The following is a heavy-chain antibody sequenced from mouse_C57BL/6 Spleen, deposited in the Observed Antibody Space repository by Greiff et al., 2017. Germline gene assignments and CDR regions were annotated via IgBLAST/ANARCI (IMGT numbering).Heavy chain of an antibody. V-gene: IGHV1-20*01. CDR3: ARSRTTVVATNAMDY. J-gene: IGHJ4*01. CDR1: GYSFTGYF. Sequence: VQLQQSGPELVKPGDSVKISCKASGYSFTGYFMNWVMQSHGKSLEWIGRINPYNGDTFYNQKFKGKATLTVDKSSSTAHMELRSLTSEDSAVYYCARSRTTVVATNAMDYWGQGTSVTVSS. D-gene: IGHD1-1*01. CDR2: INPYNGDT.